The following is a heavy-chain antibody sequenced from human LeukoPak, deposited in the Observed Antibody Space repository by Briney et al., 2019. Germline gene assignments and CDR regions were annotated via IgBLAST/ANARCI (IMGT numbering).Heavy chain of an antibody. D-gene: IGHD4-23*01. J-gene: IGHJ4*02. CDR2: ISTSSSYI. CDR3: ARDFGRWFFDY. Sequence: GGSLRLSCAASGFTFSSYSMNWVRQAPGKGLEWVSFISTSSSYIHNADSVKGRFTISRDNAKNSLYLLMNSLRAEDTAVYYCARDFGRWFFDYWGQGTLVTVSS. V-gene: IGHV3-21*01. CDR1: GFTFSSYS.